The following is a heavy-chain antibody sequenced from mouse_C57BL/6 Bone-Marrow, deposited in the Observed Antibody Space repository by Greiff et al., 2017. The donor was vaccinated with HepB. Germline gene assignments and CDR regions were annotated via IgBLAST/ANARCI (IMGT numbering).Heavy chain of an antibody. CDR3: ASPYYGSSYPFDY. V-gene: IGHV14-3*01. D-gene: IGHD1-1*01. J-gene: IGHJ2*01. CDR2: IDPANGNT. Sequence: VQLQQSVAELVRPGASVKLSCTASGFNIKNTYMHWVKQRPEQGLEWIGRIDPANGNTKYAPKFQGKATITADTSSNTAYLQRSSLTSEDTAIYYCASPYYGSSYPFDYWGQGTTLTGSS. CDR1: GFNIKNTY.